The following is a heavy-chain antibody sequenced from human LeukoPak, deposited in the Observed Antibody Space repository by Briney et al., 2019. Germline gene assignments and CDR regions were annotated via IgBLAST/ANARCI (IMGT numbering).Heavy chain of an antibody. CDR1: GFTFSNYA. CDR2: ISGSGHST. CDR3: AKDRLAVPTKRPGEY. Sequence: PGGSLRLSCAASGFTFSNYAMTWVRQAPGKGLEWVSAISGSGHSTYYADSVKGRFTISRDNSKNTLYLQMNSLRAEDTAVYYCAKDRLAVPTKRPGEYGGQGTRVTVSS. J-gene: IGHJ4*02. V-gene: IGHV3-23*01. D-gene: IGHD7-27*01.